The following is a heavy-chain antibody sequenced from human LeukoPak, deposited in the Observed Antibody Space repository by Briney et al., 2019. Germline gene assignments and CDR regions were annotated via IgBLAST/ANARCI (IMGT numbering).Heavy chain of an antibody. J-gene: IGHJ3*02. Sequence: PGGSLRLSCAASGFTFSSYAMSWVRQAPGKGLEWVSSISSSSSYIYYADSVKGRFTISRDNAKNSLYLQMNSLRAEDTAVYYCARDLSSSLKGDAFDIWGQGTMVTVSS. CDR1: GFTFSSYA. V-gene: IGHV3-21*01. CDR2: ISSSSSYI. D-gene: IGHD6-13*01. CDR3: ARDLSSSLKGDAFDI.